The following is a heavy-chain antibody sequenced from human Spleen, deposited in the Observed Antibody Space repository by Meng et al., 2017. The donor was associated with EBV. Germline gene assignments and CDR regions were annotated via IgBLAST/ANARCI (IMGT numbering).Heavy chain of an antibody. CDR2: ISASAYGGGT. J-gene: IGHJ5*02. CDR3: ARTNALVA. CDR1: GYNFPNYG. Sequence: VHLVPSRPGVKTPAATVTGSCKSSGYNFPNYGIIWVRPAPGQGHEWMGAISASAYGGGTKYAQKFQGRVTMTADTSTATAYLELRGLTYDDTAVYYCARTNALVAWGQGTLVTVSS. V-gene: IGHV1-18*01.